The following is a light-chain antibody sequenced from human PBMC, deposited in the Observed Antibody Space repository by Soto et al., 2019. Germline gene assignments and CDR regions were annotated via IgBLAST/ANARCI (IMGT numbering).Light chain of an antibody. CDR1: QSVSVN. J-gene: IGKJ4*01. CDR3: QQSKNWPLT. V-gene: IGKV3-15*01. CDR2: DVP. Sequence: EIVLTQSPATLSVSPGEGATLSCRASQSVSVNLAWYQQKPGQAPRLLIYDVPTRAAGIPARFSGSGSGTEFTLTISSLQSEDFAVYYCQQSKNWPLTFGGGTKVDIK.